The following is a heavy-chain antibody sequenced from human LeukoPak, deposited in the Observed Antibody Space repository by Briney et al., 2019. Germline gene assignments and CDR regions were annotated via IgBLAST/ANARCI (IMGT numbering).Heavy chain of an antibody. J-gene: IGHJ5*02. D-gene: IGHD1-26*01. CDR2: ISHSGGST. Sequence: GGSLRLSCAASGFTFSSYTMIWVRQAPGKGLEWVSTISHSGGSTYYADSVKGRFTISRDNSKDTLYLQMSSLRAEDTAVYYCAKPIVATNLDWFDPWGQGTLVTVSS. V-gene: IGHV3-23*01. CDR1: GFTFSSYT. CDR3: AKPIVATNLDWFDP.